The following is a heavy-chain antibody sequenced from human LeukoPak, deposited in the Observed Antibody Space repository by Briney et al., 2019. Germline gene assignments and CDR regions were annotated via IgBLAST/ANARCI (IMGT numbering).Heavy chain of an antibody. J-gene: IGHJ4*02. CDR2: IYTSGST. CDR3: ASHSRRIDY. CDR1: GASINSVNYY. V-gene: IGHV4-61*02. Sequence: SETLSLTCTVSGASINSVNYYWTWVRQPAGKGLEWIGRIYTSGSTNYNPSLKSRVTMSVDTSKNQFSLKLSSVTAADTAVYYCASHSRRIDYWGQGTLVTVSS. D-gene: IGHD2-15*01.